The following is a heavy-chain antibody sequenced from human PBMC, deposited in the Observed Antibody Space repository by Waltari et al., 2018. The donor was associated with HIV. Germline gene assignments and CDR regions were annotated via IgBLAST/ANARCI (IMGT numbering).Heavy chain of an antibody. CDR3: ARGDYDFWSGYSDGMDV. CDR1: GGSIRSGSYY. V-gene: IGHV4-61*02. CDR2: IYTSGST. J-gene: IGHJ6*02. Sequence: QVQLQESGPGLVKPSQTLSLTCTVSGGSIRSGSYYGSWIRQPAGKGLEWIGRIYTSGSTNYNPSLKSRVTISVDTSKNQFSLKLSSVTAADTAVYYCARGDYDFWSGYSDGMDVWGQGTTVTVSS. D-gene: IGHD3-3*01.